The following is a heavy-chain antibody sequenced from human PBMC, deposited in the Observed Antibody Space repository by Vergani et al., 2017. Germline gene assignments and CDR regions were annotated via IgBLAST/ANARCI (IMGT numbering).Heavy chain of an antibody. Sequence: EVQLVESGGGLVQPGRSLRLSCAASGFTFSSYAMHWVRQAPGKGLEYVSAISSNGGSTYYANSVKGRFTISRDNSKNTLYLQMGSLRAEDMAVYYCARAHRSSSSWYPGWFDPWGQGTLVTVSS. CDR1: GFTFSSYA. CDR2: ISSNGGST. V-gene: IGHV3-64*01. CDR3: ARAHRSSSSWYPGWFDP. J-gene: IGHJ5*02. D-gene: IGHD6-13*01.